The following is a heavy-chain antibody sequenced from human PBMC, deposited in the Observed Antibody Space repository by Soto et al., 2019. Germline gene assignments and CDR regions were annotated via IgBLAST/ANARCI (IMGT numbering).Heavy chain of an antibody. CDR3: ARDDSGFSGSHYIDYFNY. J-gene: IGHJ4*01. V-gene: IGHV1-46*01. CDR2: INPSGGST. D-gene: IGHD1-26*01. Sequence: ASVKVSCKASGYTFTSYYMHWVRQAPGQGLEWMGIINPSGGSTSYAQKFQGRVTFTRDTSAGTVYMQPSSLTSEDTAVYYCARDDSGFSGSHYIDYFNYWG. CDR1: GYTFTSYY.